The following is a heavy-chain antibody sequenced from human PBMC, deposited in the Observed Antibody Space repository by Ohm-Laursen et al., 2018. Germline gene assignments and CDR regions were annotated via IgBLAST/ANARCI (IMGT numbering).Heavy chain of an antibody. J-gene: IGHJ4*02. CDR3: ARAKMIPVGLDY. D-gene: IGHD3-16*01. CDR2: INPNSGGT. V-gene: IGHV1-2*02. Sequence: SSVKVSCKASGYTFTDYYMHWVRQAPGQGLEWMGWINPNSGGTNYAQKFQGRVTMTRDTSISTAYMELSRLRSDDTAVYYCARAKMIPVGLDYWGQGTLVTVSS. CDR1: GYTFTDYY.